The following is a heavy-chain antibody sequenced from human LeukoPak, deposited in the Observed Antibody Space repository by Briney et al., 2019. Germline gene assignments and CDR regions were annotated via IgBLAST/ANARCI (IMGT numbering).Heavy chain of an antibody. CDR1: GGSLSSGSYY. V-gene: IGHV4-61*02. CDR2: IYTSGCT. CDR3: ARASRYFDP. J-gene: IGHJ2*01. Sequence: PSETLSLTCTISGGSLSSGSYYWSWIRQPAGKGLEWIGCIYTSGCTNYNPSLKSRVTISIDTSKNQFSLKLSSVTAADTAVYYCARASRYFDPWGRGTLVTVSS.